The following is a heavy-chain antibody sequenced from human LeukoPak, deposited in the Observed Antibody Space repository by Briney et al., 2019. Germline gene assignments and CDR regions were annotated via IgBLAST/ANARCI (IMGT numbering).Heavy chain of an antibody. V-gene: IGHV1-46*01. CDR3: VRDGWFDP. Sequence: ASVKVSCKASGYTFTSYYMHWVRQAPGQGLEWMGIINPSGGSTSYAQKFQGGVTITRDMSTSTVYMELSSLRSEDTAVYYCVRDGWFDPWGQGTLVTVSS. CDR1: GYTFTSYY. CDR2: INPSGGST. J-gene: IGHJ5*02.